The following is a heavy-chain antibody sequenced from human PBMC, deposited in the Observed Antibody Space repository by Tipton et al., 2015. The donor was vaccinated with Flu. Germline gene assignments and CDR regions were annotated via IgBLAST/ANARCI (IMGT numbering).Heavy chain of an antibody. J-gene: IGHJ4*02. CDR2: IRSKAYGGTT. Sequence: SLRLSCTASGFTFGDYAVTWVRQAPGKGLEWIGFIRSKAYGGTTEYAASVKGRFSISRDDFKSIAYMEMNSLKTEDTGVYYCSRGPYHYDRSGHYYTSVFYSDFWGQGTLITVSS. D-gene: IGHD3-22*01. CDR3: SRGPYHYDRSGHYYTSVFYSDF. CDR1: GFTFGDYA. V-gene: IGHV3-49*04.